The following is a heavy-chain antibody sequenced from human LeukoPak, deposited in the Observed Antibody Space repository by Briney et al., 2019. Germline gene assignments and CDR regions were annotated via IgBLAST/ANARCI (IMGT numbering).Heavy chain of an antibody. V-gene: IGHV3-30*02. D-gene: IGHD3-22*01. CDR1: GFTFSSYG. J-gene: IGHJ4*02. CDR2: IRYDGSNK. CDR3: AKDPTGYYYDSSGYLLPDY. Sequence: GGSLRLSCAASGFTFSSYGMHWVRQAPGKGLEWVAFIRYDGSNKYYADSVKSRFTISRDNSKNTLYLQMNSLRAEDTAVYYCAKDPTGYYYDSSGYLLPDYWGQGTLVTVSS.